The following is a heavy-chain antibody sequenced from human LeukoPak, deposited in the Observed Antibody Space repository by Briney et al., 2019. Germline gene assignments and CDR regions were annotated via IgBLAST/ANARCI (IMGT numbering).Heavy chain of an antibody. V-gene: IGHV6-1*01. CDR2: TYYRSQWYT. CDR3: ARGWYYFDY. J-gene: IGHJ4*02. Sequence: SQTLSLTSDISGDGVSSHNTAWNWIRQSPSRGLEWLGRTYYRSQWYTDYAVSVKSRLTVNPDTSKNQFSLQLNSVTPEDTAVCYCARGWYYFDYWGQGTLVTVSS. D-gene: IGHD6-19*01. CDR1: GDGVSSHNTA.